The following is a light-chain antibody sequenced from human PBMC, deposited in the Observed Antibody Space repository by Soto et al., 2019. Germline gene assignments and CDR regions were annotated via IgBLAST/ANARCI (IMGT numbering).Light chain of an antibody. CDR3: QQYNVYPWT. J-gene: IGKJ1*01. V-gene: IGKV1-5*03. CDR1: QSMSRW. CDR2: EAS. Sequence: DIQMTQSPSTLSVSVGDRVTITCRASQSMSRWLAWYQQKPGNAPELLIYEASSLKSGVPSRFSGSGSGTEFTLTISSLQPDDLASYYCQQYNVYPWTFGQGTKVEIK.